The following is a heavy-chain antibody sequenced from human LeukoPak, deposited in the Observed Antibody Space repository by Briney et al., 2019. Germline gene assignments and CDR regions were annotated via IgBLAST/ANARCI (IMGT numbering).Heavy chain of an antibody. J-gene: IGHJ2*01. CDR1: GFAFNLYG. Sequence: GGSPRLSCAASGFAFNLYGMAWVRQAPGKGLEWVSGISGSAVGTYYADSVKGRFTISRDNPKNVLFLQMNNLRVEDTAVYFCAKLGTYWYFDVWGRGTLVTVSS. CDR2: ISGSAVGT. V-gene: IGHV3-23*01. D-gene: IGHD3-16*01. CDR3: AKLGTYWYFDV.